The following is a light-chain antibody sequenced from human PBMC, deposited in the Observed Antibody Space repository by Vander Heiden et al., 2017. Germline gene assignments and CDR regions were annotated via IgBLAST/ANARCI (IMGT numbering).Light chain of an antibody. V-gene: IGKV2-30*02. Sequence: DVVMTQSPLSLPVTLGQPASISCRSSQSLVHSNGNTFLSWFQQRPGQSPRRLIHEVSNRDSGVPDRFSGSGSGTDFTLKISRVEAEDVGVYYCMQGTHWPLTIGGGTKVEIK. CDR1: QSLVHSNGNTF. CDR3: MQGTHWPLT. J-gene: IGKJ4*01. CDR2: EVS.